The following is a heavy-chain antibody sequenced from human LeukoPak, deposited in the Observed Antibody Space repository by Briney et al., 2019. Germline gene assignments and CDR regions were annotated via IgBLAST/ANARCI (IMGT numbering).Heavy chain of an antibody. Sequence: GGSRRLSCAASGFTFDDYAMHWVRQAPGKGLEWVSGISWNSGSIGYADSVKGRFTISRDNAKNSLYLQMNSLRAEDTAVYYCAKYFSGSFDYWGQGTLVTVSS. V-gene: IGHV3-9*01. CDR2: ISWNSGSI. J-gene: IGHJ4*02. CDR1: GFTFDDYA. CDR3: AKYFSGSFDY. D-gene: IGHD2-15*01.